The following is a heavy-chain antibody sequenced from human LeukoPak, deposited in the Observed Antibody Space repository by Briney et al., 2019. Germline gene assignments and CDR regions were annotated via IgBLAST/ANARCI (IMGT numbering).Heavy chain of an antibody. CDR2: IYPGDSDT. J-gene: IGHJ3*02. CDR3: ARPLTGSSSDAFDI. Sequence: GGSLRLSCKGSGYSFINYWIGWVRQMPGKGLEWMGIIYPGDSDTRYSPSFQGQVTISADKSISTAYLQWSSLKASDTAMYYCARPLTGSSSDAFDIWGQGTMVTVSS. CDR1: GYSFINYW. V-gene: IGHV5-51*01. D-gene: IGHD6-13*01.